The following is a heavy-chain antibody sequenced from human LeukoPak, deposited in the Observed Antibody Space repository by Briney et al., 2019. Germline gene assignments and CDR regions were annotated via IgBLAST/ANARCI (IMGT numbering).Heavy chain of an antibody. D-gene: IGHD4-17*01. V-gene: IGHV4-39*01. CDR1: GGSISSSSHY. CDR3: ARQEGLRPDY. Sequence: SETLSLTRTVSGGSISSSSHYWGWIRQPPGKGLEWIGSIYYSGSTYYNPSLKSRVTISVDTSKNQFSLKLSSVTAADTAVYYCARQEGLRPDYWGQGTLVAVSS. CDR2: IYYSGST. J-gene: IGHJ4*02.